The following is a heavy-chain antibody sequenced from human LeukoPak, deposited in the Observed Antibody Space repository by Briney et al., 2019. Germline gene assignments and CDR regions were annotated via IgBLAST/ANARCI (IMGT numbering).Heavy chain of an antibody. J-gene: IGHJ6*03. D-gene: IGHD2-8*02. CDR2: ISAYNGNT. CDR3: ARGGRRVYCTGGVCYSYGDYHYYYYYVDV. Sequence: ASVKVSCKASGYTFTSYGISWVRQAPGQGLEWMGWISAYNGNTNYAQKLQGRVTMTTDTSTSTAYMELRSLRSDDTAVYYCARGGRRVYCTGGVCYSYGDYHYYYYYVDVWGKGTTVTVSS. CDR1: GYTFTSYG. V-gene: IGHV1-18*01.